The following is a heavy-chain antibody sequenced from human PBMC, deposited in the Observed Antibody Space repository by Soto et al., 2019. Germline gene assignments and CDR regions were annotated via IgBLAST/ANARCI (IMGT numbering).Heavy chain of an antibody. CDR3: ATVGWTNDILTGYSYYFDF. D-gene: IGHD3-9*01. V-gene: IGHV3-7*01. CDR1: GFTFSIYW. CDR2: IKQDGSGN. Sequence: EVQLVESGGGLVQPGGSLRLSCAASGFTFSIYWMSWVRQAPGKGLEWVANIKQDGSGNYGVDSVKGRFTISRDNAKNSVYLQMNSLRDADTAVYYCATVGWTNDILTGYSYYFDFWGQGTLVTVSS. J-gene: IGHJ4*02.